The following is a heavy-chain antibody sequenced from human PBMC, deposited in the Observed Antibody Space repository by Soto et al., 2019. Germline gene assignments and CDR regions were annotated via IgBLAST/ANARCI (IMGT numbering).Heavy chain of an antibody. D-gene: IGHD3-10*01. V-gene: IGHV4-61*01. CDR2: IYYSGST. CDR1: GGSVSSGSYY. Sequence: SETLSLTCTVSGGSVSSGSYYWSWIRQPPGKGLERIGYIYYSGSTNYNPSLKSRVTISVDTSKNQFSLKLSSVTAADTAVYYCARARGGLWFGDSGYYYGMDVWGQGTTVTVSS. CDR3: ARARGGLWFGDSGYYYGMDV. J-gene: IGHJ6*02.